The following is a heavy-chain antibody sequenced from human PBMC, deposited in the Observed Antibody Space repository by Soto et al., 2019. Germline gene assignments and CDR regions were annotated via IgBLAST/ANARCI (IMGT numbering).Heavy chain of an antibody. CDR3: ARGRYGDY. D-gene: IGHD1-1*01. J-gene: IGHJ4*02. CDR1: GYAFTTYG. CDR2: ISAHNGHT. V-gene: IGHV1-18*01. Sequence: QVHLVQSGAEVKKPGASVKVSCKGSGYAFTTYGITWVRQAPGQGLEWMGWISAHNGHTNYAQKLQGRVTVTRDTSTSTDYMELRSLRSDDTAVYYCARGRYGDYWGQGALVTVSS.